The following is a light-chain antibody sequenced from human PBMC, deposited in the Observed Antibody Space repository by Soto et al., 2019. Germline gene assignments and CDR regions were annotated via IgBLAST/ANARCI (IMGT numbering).Light chain of an antibody. Sequence: QSVLTQPPSASGTPGQRVTISCSGSTSNIGSDTVNWYQQLPGTAPKLLIYRNTQRPSGVPDRFSGSKSGASASLAISGLQSEDEADYYCAAWDDSLSGWVFGGGTKLTVL. CDR2: RNT. J-gene: IGLJ3*02. CDR3: AAWDDSLSGWV. CDR1: TSNIGSDT. V-gene: IGLV1-44*01.